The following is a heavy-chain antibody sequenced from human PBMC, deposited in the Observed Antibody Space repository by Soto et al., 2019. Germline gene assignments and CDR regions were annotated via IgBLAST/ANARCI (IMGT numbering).Heavy chain of an antibody. V-gene: IGHV4-34*01. CDR1: GGSFSGYY. D-gene: IGHD3-10*01. Sequence: PSETLSLTCAVYGGSFSGYYWSWIRQPPGKGLEWIGEINHSGSTNYNPSLKSRVTISVDTSKNQFSLKLSSVTAADTAVYYCARGRYVYYGSGSRVSWFDPWGQGTLVTVSS. CDR2: INHSGST. CDR3: ARGRYVYYGSGSRVSWFDP. J-gene: IGHJ5*02.